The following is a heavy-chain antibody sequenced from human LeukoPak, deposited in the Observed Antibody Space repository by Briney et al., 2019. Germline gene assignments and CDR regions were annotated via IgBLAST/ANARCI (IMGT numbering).Heavy chain of an antibody. V-gene: IGHV4-59*12. Sequence: SETLSLTCTVSGGSISSYYWSWIRQPPGKGLEWIGYIYYSGSTNYNPSLKSRVTISVDTSKNQFSLQLSSVTAADTAMYYCAKTHSHFPPYFDYWGQGTLVIVSS. CDR2: IYYSGST. CDR1: GGSISSYY. J-gene: IGHJ4*02. CDR3: AKTHSHFPPYFDY. D-gene: IGHD4-11*01.